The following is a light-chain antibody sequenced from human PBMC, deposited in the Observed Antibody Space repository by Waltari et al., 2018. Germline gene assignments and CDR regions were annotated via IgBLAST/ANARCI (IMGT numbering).Light chain of an antibody. J-gene: IGLJ2*01. CDR2: EVS. Sequence: QSALAQPPSASGSPGQSVTISCTGTSSDVGGYNYVSWYQQHPGKAPKLMIYEVSRRPAGVPDRFFCSKSGNTVCLTVPRLQAEDEADYYCSSYAGSNTLVVFGGGTKLSVL. CDR1: SSDVGGYNY. V-gene: IGLV2-8*01. CDR3: SSYAGSNTLVV.